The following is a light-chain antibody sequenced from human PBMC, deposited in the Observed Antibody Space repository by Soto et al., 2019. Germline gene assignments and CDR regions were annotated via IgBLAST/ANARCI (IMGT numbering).Light chain of an antibody. CDR2: EVS. V-gene: IGLV2-14*01. Sequence: QSVLAQPASVSGSPGQSITISCTGTSSDVGGYNYVSWDQQHPGKAPKLMIYEVSNRPSGVSNRFSGSKSGNTASLTISGLQAEDEADYHCSSYTSSSTLVFGTGTKVTVL. J-gene: IGLJ1*01. CDR1: SSDVGGYNY. CDR3: SSYTSSSTLV.